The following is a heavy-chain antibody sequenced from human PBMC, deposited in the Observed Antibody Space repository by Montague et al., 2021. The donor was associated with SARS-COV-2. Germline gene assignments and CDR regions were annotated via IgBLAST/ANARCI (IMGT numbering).Heavy chain of an antibody. CDR1: GFSLNTDGVG. V-gene: IGHV2-5*02. Sequence: PALVKPTQTLTLTCVFSGFSLNTDGVGVAWIRRPPGKALEWLALIYWDGDQRYSPSLKTRLTITKDTSKNRVVLTMTNLDPVDTATYYCARRYERYRAGAFDDWGQGTMLTVSS. CDR3: ARRYERYRAGAFDD. CDR2: IYWDGDQ. J-gene: IGHJ3*01. D-gene: IGHD1-1*01.